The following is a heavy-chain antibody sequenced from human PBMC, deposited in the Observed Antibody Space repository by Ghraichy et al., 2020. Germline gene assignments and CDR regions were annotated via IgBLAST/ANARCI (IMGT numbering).Heavy chain of an antibody. V-gene: IGHV4-59*01. Sequence: SETLSLTCTVSGGSISSYYWSWIRQPPGKGLEWIGYIYYSGSTNYNPSLKSRVTISVDTSKNQFSLKLSSVTAADTAVYYCARERAVDPRYGERGAFDIWGQGTMVTVSS. CDR2: IYYSGST. J-gene: IGHJ3*02. CDR1: GGSISSYY. D-gene: IGHD4-17*01. CDR3: ARERAVDPRYGERGAFDI.